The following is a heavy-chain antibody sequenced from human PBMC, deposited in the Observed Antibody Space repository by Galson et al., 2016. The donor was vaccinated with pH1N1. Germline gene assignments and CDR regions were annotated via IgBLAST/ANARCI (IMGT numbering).Heavy chain of an antibody. V-gene: IGHV3-23*01. Sequence: SLRLSCAVSGFSIRDYGMAWVRQSPGKGLEWVATISNNNVDRHYADSVKGRFTISRDDSENTCYLQMNSLRAGDTALYYCARDCCGTTPIDYWGQGTLVTVSS. J-gene: IGHJ4*02. CDR3: ARDCCGTTPIDY. CDR1: GFSIRDYG. CDR2: ISNNNVDR. D-gene: IGHD4-17*01.